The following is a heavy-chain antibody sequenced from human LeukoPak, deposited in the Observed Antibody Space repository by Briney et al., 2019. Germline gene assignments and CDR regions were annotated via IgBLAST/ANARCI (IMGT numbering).Heavy chain of an antibody. CDR2: INHSGST. CDR1: GGSISSSSYY. CDR3: ARGLPHVITMMGDCFDY. J-gene: IGHJ4*02. D-gene: IGHD3-10*02. V-gene: IGHV4-39*07. Sequence: PSGTLSLTCAVSGGSISSSSYYWSWIRQPPGKGLEWIGEINHSGSTNYNPSLKSRVTISVDTSKNQFSLKLSSVTAADTAVYYCARGLPHVITMMGDCFDYWGQGTLVTVSS.